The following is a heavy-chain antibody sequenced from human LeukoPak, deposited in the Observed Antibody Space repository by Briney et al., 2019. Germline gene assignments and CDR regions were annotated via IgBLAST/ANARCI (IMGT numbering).Heavy chain of an antibody. CDR2: INPSGGST. CDR1: GYTFTSYY. J-gene: IGHJ2*01. V-gene: IGHV1-46*01. CDR3: ARLRWGSPLTHDWYFDL. Sequence: ASVKVSCKASGYTFTSYYMHWVRQAPGQGLEWMGIINPSGGSTSYAQKFQGRVTMTRDTSTSTVYMELSSLRSEDTAVYYCARLRWGSPLTHDWYFDLWGRGTLVTVSS. D-gene: IGHD3-16*01.